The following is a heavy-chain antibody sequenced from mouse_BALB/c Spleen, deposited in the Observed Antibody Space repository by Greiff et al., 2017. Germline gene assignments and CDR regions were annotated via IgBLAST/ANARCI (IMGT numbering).Heavy chain of an antibody. CDR1: GFNIKDTY. D-gene: IGHD2-4*01. J-gene: IGHJ3*01. CDR3: ARGTYYDFWFAY. V-gene: IGHV14-3*02. Sequence: LQQSGAELVKPGASVKLSCTASGFNIKDTYMHWVKQRPEQGLEWIGRIDPANGNTKYDPKFQGKATITADTSSNTAYLQLSSLTSEDTAVYYCARGTYYDFWFAYWGQGTLVTVSA. CDR2: IDPANGNT.